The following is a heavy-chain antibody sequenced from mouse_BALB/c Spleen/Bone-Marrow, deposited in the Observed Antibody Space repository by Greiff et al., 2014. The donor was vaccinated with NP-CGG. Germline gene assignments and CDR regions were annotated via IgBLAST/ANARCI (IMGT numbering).Heavy chain of an antibody. V-gene: IGHV5-4*02. J-gene: IGHJ4*01. Sequence: EVMLVESGGGLVKPGGSLKLSCTASGFTFSDYYMYWVRQTPEKRLEWVAAISDGGNYTFNPDSVKGRFTISRDNAKNNLYLQMSSLKSEDKAMYYCARSGEKYGAMDYWGQGTSVTVSS. D-gene: IGHD1-2*01. CDR2: ISDGGNYT. CDR1: GFTFSDYY. CDR3: ARSGEKYGAMDY.